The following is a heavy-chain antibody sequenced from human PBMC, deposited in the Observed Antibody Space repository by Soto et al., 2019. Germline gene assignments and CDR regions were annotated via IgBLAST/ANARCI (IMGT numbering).Heavy chain of an antibody. J-gene: IGHJ4*02. CDR2: IVGSGGRT. CDR1: GFTFSAFA. CDR3: AKDPAGMYSSGWSQSFDF. V-gene: IGHV3-23*01. Sequence: EVQLLESGGGLVQPGGSPTLSCAASGFTFSAFALSWVRQAPGEGLEWVSGIVGSGGRTYYADSVKGRFTISRDNSKNTVYLQMSSLRAEDTAMYYCAKDPAGMYSSGWSQSFDFWGQGTQVTVSS. D-gene: IGHD6-19*01.